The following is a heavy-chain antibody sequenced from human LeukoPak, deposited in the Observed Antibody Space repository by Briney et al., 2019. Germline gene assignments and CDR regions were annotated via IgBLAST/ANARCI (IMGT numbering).Heavy chain of an antibody. CDR2: VYYSGTT. D-gene: IGHD2-2*01. Sequence: PSETLSLTFTVSGGSVKNSYWSWIRQPPGKGLEWLGYVYYSGTTNYKRSLKSRVTISVDTSKNQFSLKVSSVTAADTAVYYCARVWGDARQYCSSISCRGGGMDVWGQGTTVTVSS. CDR3: ARVWGDARQYCSSISCRGGGMDV. CDR1: GGSVKNSY. V-gene: IGHV4-59*02. J-gene: IGHJ6*02.